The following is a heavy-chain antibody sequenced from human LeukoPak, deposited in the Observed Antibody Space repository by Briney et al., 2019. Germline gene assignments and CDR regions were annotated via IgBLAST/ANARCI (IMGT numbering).Heavy chain of an antibody. D-gene: IGHD5-24*01. CDR2: IYTSGST. CDR3: ARHSRDGYNLSY. V-gene: IGHV4-4*09. CDR1: GGSISSYY. J-gene: IGHJ4*02. Sequence: SETLSPTCTVSGGSISSYYWSWIRQPPGKGLEWIGYIYTSGSTNYNPSLKSRVTISVDTSKNQFSLKLSSVTAADTAVYYCARHSRDGYNLSYWGQGTLVTVSS.